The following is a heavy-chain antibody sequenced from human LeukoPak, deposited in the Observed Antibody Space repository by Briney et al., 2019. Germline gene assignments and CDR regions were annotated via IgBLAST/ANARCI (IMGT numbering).Heavy chain of an antibody. V-gene: IGHV1-3*01. J-gene: IGHJ4*02. CDR1: GYTFTIFA. D-gene: IGHD6-13*01. Sequence: ASVNPSCKASGYTFTIFAIQWVCHAPGQRLGWMGWINAGNGNTKYSHTFQGRFTITRDPSATTSYIELSPLRYEDTAVYYCARDRLAAAGTLSYWGQGTLVTVSS. CDR2: INAGNGNT. CDR3: ARDRLAAAGTLSY.